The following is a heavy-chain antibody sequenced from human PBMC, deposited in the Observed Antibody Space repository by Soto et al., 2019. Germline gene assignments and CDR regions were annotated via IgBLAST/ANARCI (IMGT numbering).Heavy chain of an antibody. CDR1: GFTFSSYS. CDR3: ARVDGSGWSRPSGDFDY. CDR2: ISSSSSYI. D-gene: IGHD6-19*01. V-gene: IGHV3-21*01. J-gene: IGHJ4*02. Sequence: PGGSLRLSCAASGFTFSSYSMNWVRQAPGKGLEWVSSISSSSSYIYYADSVKGRFTISRDNAKNSLYLQMNSLRADDTAVYYCARVDGSGWSRPSGDFDYGGQGPLVTV.